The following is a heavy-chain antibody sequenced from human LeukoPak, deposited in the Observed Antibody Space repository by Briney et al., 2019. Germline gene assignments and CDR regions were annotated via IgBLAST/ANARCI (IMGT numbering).Heavy chain of an antibody. V-gene: IGHV4-34*01. Sequence: PSETLSLTCAVYGGSFSGYYWSWIRQPPGKGLEWIGEINHSGSTNYNPSLKSRVTISVDTSKNQFSLKLSSVTAADTAVYYCARERTRGSGSYTYYYYGMDVWGQGTTVTVSS. D-gene: IGHD3-10*01. CDR3: ARERTRGSGSYTYYYYGMDV. J-gene: IGHJ6*02. CDR2: INHSGST. CDR1: GGSFSGYY.